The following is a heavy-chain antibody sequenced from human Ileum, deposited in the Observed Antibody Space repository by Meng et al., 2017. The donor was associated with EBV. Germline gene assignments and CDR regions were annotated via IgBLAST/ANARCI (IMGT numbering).Heavy chain of an antibody. D-gene: IGHD2-8*02. V-gene: IGHV4-34*12. CDR3: ARRPTGIDY. CDR2: IIHGGRL. CDR1: GVSLVGAY. Sequence: QVKLKQSGSGLLEPLETRCLTFSFNGVSLVGAYWNWIREPPGKGLQWIGEIIHGGRLSYNPSLKSRVTISIDTSKNQLSLMLSSVIAADTAVYYCARRPTGIDYWGQGTLVTVSS. J-gene: IGHJ4*02.